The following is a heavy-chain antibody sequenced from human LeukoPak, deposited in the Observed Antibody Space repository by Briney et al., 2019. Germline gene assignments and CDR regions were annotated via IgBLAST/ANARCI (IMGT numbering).Heavy chain of an antibody. J-gene: IGHJ3*02. CDR3: ARARGRILEWLSPYGGAFDI. CDR1: GGSISSGSYY. CDR2: IYTSGST. Sequence: SETLSLTCTVSGGSISSGSYYWSWIRQPAGKGLEWIGRIYTSGSTTYNSSLKSRVTISLDTSKNHFSLRLSSVTAADTAVYYCARARGRILEWLSPYGGAFDIWGQGTMVTVSS. V-gene: IGHV4-61*02. D-gene: IGHD3-3*01.